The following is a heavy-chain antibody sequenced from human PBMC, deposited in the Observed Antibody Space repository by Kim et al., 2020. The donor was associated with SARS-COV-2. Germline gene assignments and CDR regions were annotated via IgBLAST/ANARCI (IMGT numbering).Heavy chain of an antibody. J-gene: IGHJ5*02. CDR3: VRGGDHQT. V-gene: IGHV3-48*01. Sequence: SARIYYAESVKGRFTISRNNAKTSLYLHMNSLRVEDTAVYYCVRGGDHQTWGQGTLVTVSS. D-gene: IGHD7-27*01. CDR2: SARI.